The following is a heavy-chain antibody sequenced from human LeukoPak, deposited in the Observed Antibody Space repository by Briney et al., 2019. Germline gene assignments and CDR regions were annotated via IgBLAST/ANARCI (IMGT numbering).Heavy chain of an antibody. CDR3: ARDGRFPPEVLPRYFVY. J-gene: IGHJ4*02. D-gene: IGHD1-26*01. V-gene: IGHV4-39*07. CDR1: GGSVSSGSYY. Sequence: SETLSLTCTVSGGSVSSGSYYWGWIRQPPGKGLEWIGNIYYSGSTYYNPSLKSRVTISVETSKNQFSLKLSSVTAAVTAVYYCARDGRFPPEVLPRYFVYWGQGSLVTVSS. CDR2: IYYSGST.